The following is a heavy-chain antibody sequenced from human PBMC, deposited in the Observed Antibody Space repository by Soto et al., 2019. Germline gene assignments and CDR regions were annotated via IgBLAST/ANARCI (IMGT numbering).Heavy chain of an antibody. Sequence: GGSLRLSCAASGFTFSSYAMSWVRQAPGKGLEWVAVVSIGGSTHYADSVRGRFTISRDNSKNTLSLQMNSLTAEDTAVYFCAKRRGAGGHFDYWGQGALVTVSS. CDR3: AKRRGAGGHFDY. D-gene: IGHD2-15*01. CDR2: VSIGGST. CDR1: GFTFSSYA. V-gene: IGHV3-23*01. J-gene: IGHJ4*02.